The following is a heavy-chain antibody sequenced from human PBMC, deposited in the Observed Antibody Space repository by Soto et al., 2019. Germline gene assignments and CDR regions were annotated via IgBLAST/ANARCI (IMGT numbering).Heavy chain of an antibody. D-gene: IGHD2-15*01. J-gene: IGHJ6*03. V-gene: IGHV3-53*04. CDR1: GFTVSSNY. CDR2: IYSGGST. CDR3: ARVYIDSGASPLPYCSGGSCPFARYYYYMDV. Sequence: GGSLRLSCAASGFTVSSNYMSWVRQAPGKGLEWVSVIYSGGSTYYADSVKGRFTISRHNSKNTLYLQMNSLRAEDTAVYYCARVYIDSGASPLPYCSGGSCPFARYYYYMDVWGKGTTVTVSS.